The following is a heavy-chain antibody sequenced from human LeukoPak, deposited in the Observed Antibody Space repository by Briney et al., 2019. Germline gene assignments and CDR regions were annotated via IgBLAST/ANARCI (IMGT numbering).Heavy chain of an antibody. CDR1: GFTFSSYS. D-gene: IGHD1-26*01. CDR3: VKAKVGATFDS. Sequence: GGSLRLSCSASGFTFSSYSMDWVRQAPGKGPEYVSGINNNGGATQYVDSVKGRFTISRDNSKNTVYLQMSSLRPEDTAVYYCVKAKVGATFDSWGQGTLVTVSS. V-gene: IGHV3-64D*06. CDR2: INNNGGAT. J-gene: IGHJ4*02.